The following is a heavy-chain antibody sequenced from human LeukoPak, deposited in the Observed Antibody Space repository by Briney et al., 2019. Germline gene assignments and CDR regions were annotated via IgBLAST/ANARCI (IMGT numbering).Heavy chain of an antibody. V-gene: IGHV3-30*18. CDR1: GCTFSSYG. Sequence: GWSLRLSCAASGCTFSSYGIHWVGQAPGKGLEGVALISYDGSDKFFADSVRGRFTISRDNSKNTLYLQMNSLRVEDTAVYYCAKDLATKYSLDYWGQGILVTVSS. J-gene: IGHJ4*02. D-gene: IGHD5-12*01. CDR3: AKDLATKYSLDY. CDR2: ISYDGSDK.